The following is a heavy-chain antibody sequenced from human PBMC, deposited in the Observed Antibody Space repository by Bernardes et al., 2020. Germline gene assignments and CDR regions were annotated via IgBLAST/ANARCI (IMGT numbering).Heavy chain of an antibody. CDR2: ISANNGAT. Sequence: ASVKVSCKASGYTFASSGISWVRQAPGQGLEWMGWISANNGATKYAQNLQGRVTMTTDTSTSTAYMELGSLRSDDTAVYYCARGRNWNYALDYWGQGTQVTGSS. CDR3: ARGRNWNYALDY. CDR1: GYTFASSG. V-gene: IGHV1-18*01. D-gene: IGHD1-7*01. J-gene: IGHJ4*02.